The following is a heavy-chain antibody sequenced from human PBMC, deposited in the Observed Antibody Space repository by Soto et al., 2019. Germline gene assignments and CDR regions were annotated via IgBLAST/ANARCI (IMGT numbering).Heavy chain of an antibody. CDR2: IYYSGST. V-gene: IGHV4-31*03. CDR3: ARDSTVTTTLLDV. Sequence: QVQLQESGPGLVKPSQTLSLSCTVSGGSISSGGNYWSWIRQHAGKGLEWIGYIYYSGSTYYNPSLKSRVTISVDTSKNQFSLKLSSVTAADTAVYYCARDSTVTTTLLDVWGQGTTVIVSS. CDR1: GGSISSGGNY. J-gene: IGHJ6*02. D-gene: IGHD4-17*01.